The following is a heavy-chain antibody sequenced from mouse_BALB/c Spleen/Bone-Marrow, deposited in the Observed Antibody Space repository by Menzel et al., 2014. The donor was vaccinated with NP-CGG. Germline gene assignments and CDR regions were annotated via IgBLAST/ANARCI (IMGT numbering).Heavy chain of an antibody. CDR2: IYPGNVNS. D-gene: IGHD3-2*02. CDR3: AREAGWNFDY. V-gene: IGHV1S56*01. Sequence: VQLQQSGPELVKPGASVRISCKASGYTFTNYYIHWVKQMPGQGLEWIGWIYPGNVNSKYNEKFKGKATLTADKSSSTAYMQLSRLTSEDSAVYFCAREAGWNFDYWGQGAPLTVSS. J-gene: IGHJ2*01. CDR1: GYTFTNYY.